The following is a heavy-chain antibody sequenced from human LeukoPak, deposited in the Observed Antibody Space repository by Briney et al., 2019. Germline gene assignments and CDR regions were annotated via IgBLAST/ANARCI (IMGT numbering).Heavy chain of an antibody. CDR3: ARARPGILTGYSQLDY. D-gene: IGHD3-9*01. J-gene: IGHJ4*02. Sequence: AASVKVSCKASGYTFTSYDINWVRQAPGQGLEWMGWINPNSGGTNYAQKFQGRVTMTRDTSISTAYMELSRLRSDDTAVYYCARARPGILTGYSQLDYWGQGTLVTVSS. CDR2: INPNSGGT. CDR1: GYTFTSYD. V-gene: IGHV1-2*02.